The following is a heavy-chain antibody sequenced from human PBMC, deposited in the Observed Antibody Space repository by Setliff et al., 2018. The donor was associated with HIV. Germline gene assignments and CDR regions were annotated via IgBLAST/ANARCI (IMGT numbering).Heavy chain of an antibody. V-gene: IGHV1-2*02. D-gene: IGHD4-4*01. CDR2: INPNNGGT. Sequence: ASVKVSCKASGYTFTGYYVHWVRQAPGQGLEWMGWINPNNGGTNYAQKFQGRVTMTRDASISTAYMELNRLRSDDTAVYYCARDDEMGTVTEHYYYGMGVWGQGTTVTVSS. J-gene: IGHJ6*02. CDR1: GYTFTGYY. CDR3: ARDDEMGTVTEHYYYGMGV.